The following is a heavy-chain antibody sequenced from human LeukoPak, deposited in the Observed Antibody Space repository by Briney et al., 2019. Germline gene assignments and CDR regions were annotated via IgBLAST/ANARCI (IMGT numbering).Heavy chain of an antibody. CDR3: AKEYDYTNGAAGWGCDN. CDR1: GFTFRTFA. V-gene: IGHV3-23*01. CDR2: ISGSSSDT. Sequence: AESLSLSCSASGFTFRTFAMSWVRQAPGKGLQWVSGISGSSSDTNDADFVKGRFTFSRANSKNSVYLQINILGADATAVYHSAKEYDYTNGAAGWGCDNWGRGSQVTVSS. D-gene: IGHD2-2*02. J-gene: IGHJ4*02.